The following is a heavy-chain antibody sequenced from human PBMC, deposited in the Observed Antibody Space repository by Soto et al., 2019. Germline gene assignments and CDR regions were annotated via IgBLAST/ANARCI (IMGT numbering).Heavy chain of an antibody. J-gene: IGHJ3*02. CDR3: ARDRVAGIWGDAFDI. CDR1: GYTFTNHG. D-gene: IGHD3-16*01. CDR2: INPYNANT. Sequence: ASVKVSCKTSGYTFTNHGINWVRQAPGQGLEWMGWINPYNANTNYAQKLQGRVTMTTDTSTSTAYMDLRSLTSDGTAVYYGARDRVAGIWGDAFDIWGQGTMVTVSS. V-gene: IGHV1-18*04.